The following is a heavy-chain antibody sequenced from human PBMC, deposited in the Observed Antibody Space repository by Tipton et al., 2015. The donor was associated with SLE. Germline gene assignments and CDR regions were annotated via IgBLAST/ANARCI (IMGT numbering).Heavy chain of an antibody. D-gene: IGHD3-10*01. V-gene: IGHV4-59*01. CDR2: IYYSGST. CDR1: GDSISGYH. CDR3: ARVSGNSPSEFDI. Sequence: GLVKPSETLFLICTVPGDSISGYHWGWIRQPPGKGLEWLGYIYYSGSTNYNPSLKSRVTISADTSKNHFSLKLSSVTAADTAVYYCARVSGNSPSEFDIWGRGTLVTVSS. J-gene: IGHJ2*01.